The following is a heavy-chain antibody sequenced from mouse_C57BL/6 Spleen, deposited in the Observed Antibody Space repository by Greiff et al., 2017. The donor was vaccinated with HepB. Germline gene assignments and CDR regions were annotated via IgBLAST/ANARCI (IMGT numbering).Heavy chain of an antibody. V-gene: IGHV5-9-1*02. CDR2: ISSGGDYI. J-gene: IGHJ4*01. CDR1: GFTFSSYA. CDR3: TRASIYYGSRGGMDY. D-gene: IGHD1-1*01. Sequence: EVQLQESGEGLVKPGGSLKLSCAASGFTFSSYAMSWVRQTPEKRLEWVAYISSGGDYIYYADTVKGRFTISRDNARNTLYLQMSSLKSEDTAMYYCTRASIYYGSRGGMDYWGQGTSVTVSS.